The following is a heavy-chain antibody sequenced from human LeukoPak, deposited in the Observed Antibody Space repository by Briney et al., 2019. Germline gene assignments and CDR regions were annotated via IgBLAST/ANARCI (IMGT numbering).Heavy chain of an antibody. CDR1: GYTFTSYA. D-gene: IGHD5-12*01. V-gene: IGHV1-3*01. J-gene: IGHJ4*02. Sequence: ASVKVSCKASGYTFTSYAMHWVRQAPGQRLEWMGWINAGNGNTKYSQKFQGRVTITRDTSASTAYMELSSLRSEDTAVYCCARVDIVATTSFDYWGQGTLVTVSS. CDR2: INAGNGNT. CDR3: ARVDIVATTSFDY.